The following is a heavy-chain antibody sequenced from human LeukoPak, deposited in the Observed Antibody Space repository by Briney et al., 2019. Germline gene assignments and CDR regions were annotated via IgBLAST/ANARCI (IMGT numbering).Heavy chain of an antibody. V-gene: IGHV1-18*04. D-gene: IGHD3-22*01. CDR3: ARLGAPVDYYDSSGYYYVWFDP. Sequence: ASVKVSCKASGYTFTGYYMHWVRQAPGQGLEWMGWISAYNGNTNYAQKLQGRVTMTTDTSTGTAYMELRSLRSDDTAVYYCARLGAPVDYYDSSGYYYVWFDPWGQGTLVTVSS. CDR2: ISAYNGNT. J-gene: IGHJ5*02. CDR1: GYTFTGYY.